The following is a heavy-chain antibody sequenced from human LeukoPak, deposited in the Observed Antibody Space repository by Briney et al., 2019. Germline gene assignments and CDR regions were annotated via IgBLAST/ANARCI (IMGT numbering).Heavy chain of an antibody. V-gene: IGHV1-18*01. CDR2: VSAHNGNT. CDR3: ARHGSGSYYNLPTDY. D-gene: IGHD3-10*01. J-gene: IGHJ4*02. CDR1: GYIFTSYG. Sequence: ASVKVSCKASGYIFTSYGIIWVRQAPGQGLQWMGWVSAHNGNTNYAQKLQGRVTMTTDTSTSTAYMELRSLRSDDTAMYYCARHGSGSYYNLPTDYWGQGTLVTVSS.